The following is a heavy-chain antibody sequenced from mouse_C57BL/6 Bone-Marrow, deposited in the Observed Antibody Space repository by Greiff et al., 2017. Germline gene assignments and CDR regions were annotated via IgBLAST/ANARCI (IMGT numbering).Heavy chain of an antibody. CDR3: ERAPITTVEGDY. V-gene: IGHV1-76*01. CDR1: GYTFTDYY. D-gene: IGHD1-1*01. Sequence: VQLQQSGAELVRPGASVKLSCKASGYTFTDYYINWVKQRPGQGLEWIARIYPGSGNTYYNEKFKGKATLTAEKSSSTAYMQLSSLTSEDSAVYFCERAPITTVEGDYWGQGTTLTVSS. J-gene: IGHJ2*01. CDR2: IYPGSGNT.